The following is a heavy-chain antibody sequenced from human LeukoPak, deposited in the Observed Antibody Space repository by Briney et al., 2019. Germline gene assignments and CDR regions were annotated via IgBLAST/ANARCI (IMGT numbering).Heavy chain of an antibody. D-gene: IGHD3-10*01. CDR1: GGSISSSSYH. J-gene: IGHJ4*02. V-gene: IGHV4-39*01. CDR3: ARCISMVRGVIRPPDY. CDR2: ICYSGSA. Sequence: SETLSLTCSVSGGSISSSSYHWGWIRQFPGKGLEWIGSICYSGSAYYNPSLKSRLTISVDTSKNQFSLKLNSVTAADTAVYYCARCISMVRGVIRPPDYWGQGTLVTVSS.